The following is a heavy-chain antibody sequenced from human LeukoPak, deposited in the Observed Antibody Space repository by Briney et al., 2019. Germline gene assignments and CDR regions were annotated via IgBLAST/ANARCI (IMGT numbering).Heavy chain of an antibody. V-gene: IGHV4-38-2*02. Sequence: SIYHSGNTYYNPSLKSRVTISLDTSKNQFSLKLSSVTVADTAMYYCARDLHKGYSSGWYDNWGQGTLVIVSS. J-gene: IGHJ4*02. CDR2: IYHSGNT. D-gene: IGHD6-19*01. CDR3: ARDLHKGYSSGWYDN.